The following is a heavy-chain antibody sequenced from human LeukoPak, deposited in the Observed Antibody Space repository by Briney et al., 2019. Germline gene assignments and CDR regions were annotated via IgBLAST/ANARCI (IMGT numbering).Heavy chain of an antibody. CDR1: GFTFSSYA. Sequence: GGSLRLSCAASGFTFSSYAMHWVRQAPGKGLEWVANINQDGSEKYYVDSVKGRFTISRDNAKNLLYLQMSSLRAEDTAVYYCAGSSGWVAVNWGQGTLVTVSS. V-gene: IGHV3-7*01. D-gene: IGHD6-19*01. CDR2: INQDGSEK. J-gene: IGHJ4*02. CDR3: AGSSGWVAVN.